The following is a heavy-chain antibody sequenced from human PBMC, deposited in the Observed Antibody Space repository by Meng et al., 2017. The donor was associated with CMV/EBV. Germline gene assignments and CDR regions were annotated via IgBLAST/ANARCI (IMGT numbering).Heavy chain of an antibody. V-gene: IGHV3-30*02. CDR2: IRYDGSNK. CDR1: GFTFSSYG. CDR3: AKDRGYYDSSGYNPMGDYYGMDV. D-gene: IGHD3-22*01. J-gene: IGHJ6*02. Sequence: GESLKISCAASGFTFSSYGMHWVRQAPGKGLEWVAFIRYDGSNKYYADSVKGRFTISRDNSKNTLYLQMNSLRAEDTAVYYCAKDRGYYDSSGYNPMGDYYGMDVWGQGTTVTRLL.